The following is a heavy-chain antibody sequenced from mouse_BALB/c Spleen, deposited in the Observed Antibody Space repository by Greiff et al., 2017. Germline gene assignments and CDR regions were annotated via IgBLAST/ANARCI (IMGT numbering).Heavy chain of an antibody. V-gene: IGHV14-3*02. CDR3: ANLYYGYGAMDY. D-gene: IGHD1-2*01. J-gene: IGHJ4*01. CDR1: GFNIKDTY. Sequence: EVQVVESGAELVKPGASVKLSCTASGFNIKDTYMHWVKQRPEQGLEWIGRIDPANGNTKYDPKFQGKATITADTSSNTAYLQLSSLTSEDTAVYYCANLYYGYGAMDYWGQGTSVTVSS. CDR2: IDPANGNT.